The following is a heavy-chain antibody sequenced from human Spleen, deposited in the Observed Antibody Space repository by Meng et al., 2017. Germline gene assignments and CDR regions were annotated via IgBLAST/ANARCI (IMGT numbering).Heavy chain of an antibody. Sequence: ASVKVSCKASGYTFTKDYVHWVRQAPGQGLEWMGIINPSGGSPTYAQKFQGRVTMTRDTSTSTVYMELSSLRSEDTALYYCAKNARGAYAIDYWGQGTLVTVSS. CDR2: INPSGGSP. J-gene: IGHJ4*02. CDR1: GYTFTKDY. D-gene: IGHD6-25*01. V-gene: IGHV1-46*01. CDR3: AKNARGAYAIDY.